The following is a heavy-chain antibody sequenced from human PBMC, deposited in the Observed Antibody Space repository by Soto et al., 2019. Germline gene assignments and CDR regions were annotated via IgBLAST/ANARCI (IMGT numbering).Heavy chain of an antibody. D-gene: IGHD1-7*01. CDR1: GFTFSSYA. Sequence: EVQLLESGGGSVQPGGSRRLSCAASGFTFSSYAMHWVRRTPGKGLEWVSSISGSGGTAYYADSVKGRFSISRDSLVNTLYLQRNSLRAEDTAVYYCAKGRVQNWNCDYWGQGTLVTVSP. CDR2: ISGSGGTA. V-gene: IGHV3-23*01. J-gene: IGHJ4*02. CDR3: AKGRVQNWNCDY.